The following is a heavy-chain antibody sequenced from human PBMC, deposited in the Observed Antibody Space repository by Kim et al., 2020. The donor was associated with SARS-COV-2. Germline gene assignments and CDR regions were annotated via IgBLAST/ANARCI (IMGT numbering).Heavy chain of an antibody. V-gene: IGHV4-59*08. Sequence: NYNPSLKSRVTISVDTSKNQFSLKLSSVTAADTAVYYCARQYYGDYFFDYWGQGTLVTVSS. J-gene: IGHJ4*02. D-gene: IGHD4-17*01. CDR3: ARQYYGDYFFDY.